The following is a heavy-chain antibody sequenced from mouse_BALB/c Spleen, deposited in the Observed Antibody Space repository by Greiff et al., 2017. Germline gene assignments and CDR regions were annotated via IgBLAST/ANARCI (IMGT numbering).Heavy chain of an antibody. J-gene: IGHJ3*01. CDR1: GYSFTGYF. CDR3: ARSSIYYGNWFAY. CDR2: INPYNGDT. Sequence: EVKLVESGPELVKPGASVKISCKASGYSFTGYFMNWVMQSHGKSLEWIGRINPYNGDTFYNQKFKGKATLTVDKSSSTAHMELRSLASEDSAVYYCARSSIYYGNWFAYWGQGTLVTVSA. D-gene: IGHD2-1*01. V-gene: IGHV1-20*02.